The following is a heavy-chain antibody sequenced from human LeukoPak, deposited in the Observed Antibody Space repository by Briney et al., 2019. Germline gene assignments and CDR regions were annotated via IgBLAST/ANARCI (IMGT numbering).Heavy chain of an antibody. CDR2: ISAYNGNT. CDR3: ARDRTRGPKGLGYYYMDV. J-gene: IGHJ6*03. V-gene: IGHV1-18*01. D-gene: IGHD1-14*01. Sequence: ASVKVSCKTSGYTFTIYGINWVRQAPGQGLEWMGWISAYNGNTNYAQKFQGRVTMTTDTSTGTAYMELRSLRSEDTAAYYCARDRTRGPKGLGYYYMDVWGKGTTVTVSS. CDR1: GYTFTIYG.